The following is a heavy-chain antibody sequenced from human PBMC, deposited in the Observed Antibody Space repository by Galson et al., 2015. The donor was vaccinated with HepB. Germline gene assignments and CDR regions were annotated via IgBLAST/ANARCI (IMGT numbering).Heavy chain of an antibody. V-gene: IGHV3-21*01. CDR2: ISSGGSYI. CDR1: GFTFTGYA. Sequence: SLRLSCAASGFTFTGYAMNWVRQPPGRGLEWISSISSGGSYIYYADSVKGRFTISRDNARNSLFLQLNSLRAEDTAVYYWTRGFPYCNNELNDYWGQGTLVTVSS. CDR3: TRGFPYCNNELNDY. D-gene: IGHD2-8*01. J-gene: IGHJ4*02.